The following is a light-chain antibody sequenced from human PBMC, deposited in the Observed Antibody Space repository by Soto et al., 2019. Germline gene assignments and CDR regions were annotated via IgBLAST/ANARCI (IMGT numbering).Light chain of an antibody. CDR3: SSYTSSTTLV. CDR2: DVS. CDR1: SSDVGGYNY. Sequence: QSVLTQPASASGSPGQSITISCTGTSSDVGGYNYVSWYQQHPGKAPKLMIYDVSNRPSGVSNRFSGSKSGNTASLTISGLQAEDEADYSCSSYTSSTTLVFGTGTKVTVL. V-gene: IGLV2-14*01. J-gene: IGLJ1*01.